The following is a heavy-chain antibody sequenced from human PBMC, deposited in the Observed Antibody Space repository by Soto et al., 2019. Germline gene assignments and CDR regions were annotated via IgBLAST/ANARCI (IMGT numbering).Heavy chain of an antibody. V-gene: IGHV3-7*05. CDR3: AAWPLSSWFDC. CDR2: IKGDGSQT. D-gene: IGHD6-13*01. CDR1: GFIFGSHW. Sequence: GGSLRLSCAGSGFIFGSHWMGWVRQFPGKGLEWVANIKGDGSQTSYMDSVKGRFSIFRDNSRNSLYLQMNSLRVEDTAVYYCAAWPLSSWFDCWGQGTQVTVSS. J-gene: IGHJ4*02.